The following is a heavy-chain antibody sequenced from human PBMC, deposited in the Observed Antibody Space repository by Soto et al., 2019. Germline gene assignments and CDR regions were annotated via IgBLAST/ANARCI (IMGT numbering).Heavy chain of an antibody. V-gene: IGHV3-7*01. CDR3: ARQSYDSSGYYAPFDY. CDR2: IKQDGSEK. Sequence: PGGSLRLSCAASGFTFSSYWMSWVRQAPGKGLEWVANIKQDGSEKYYVDSVKGRFTISRDNAKNSLYLQMNSLRAEDTAVYYCARQSYDSSGYYAPFDYWGQGTLVTVSS. J-gene: IGHJ4*02. D-gene: IGHD3-22*01. CDR1: GFTFSSYW.